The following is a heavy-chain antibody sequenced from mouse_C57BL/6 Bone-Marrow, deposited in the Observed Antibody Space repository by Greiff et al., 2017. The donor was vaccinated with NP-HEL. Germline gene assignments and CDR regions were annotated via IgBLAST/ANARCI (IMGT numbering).Heavy chain of an antibody. V-gene: IGHV5-6*01. J-gene: IGHJ3*01. CDR3: ARGTTV. CDR1: GFTFSSYG. CDR2: ISSGGSYT. D-gene: IGHD1-1*01. Sequence: EVQVVESGGDLVKPGGSLKLSCAASGFTFSSYGMSWVRQTPDKRLEWVATISSGGSYTYYPDSVKGRFTISRDNAKNTLYLQMSSLKSEDTAMYYCARGTTVGGQGTLVTVSA.